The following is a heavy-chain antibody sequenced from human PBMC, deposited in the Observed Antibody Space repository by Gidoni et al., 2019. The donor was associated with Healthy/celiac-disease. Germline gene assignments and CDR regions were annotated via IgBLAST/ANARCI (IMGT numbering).Heavy chain of an antibody. Sequence: QVQLVQSGAAVKKPGASVKVSCKASGYTFPSYYMHWVRQAPGQGLEWMGIINPSGGSTSYAQKFQGRVTMTRDTSTSTVYMELSSLRSEDTAVYYCAGGSLDDAFDIWGQGTMVTVSS. J-gene: IGHJ3*02. CDR2: INPSGGST. CDR3: AGGSLDDAFDI. V-gene: IGHV1-46*01. CDR1: GYTFPSYY. D-gene: IGHD2-15*01.